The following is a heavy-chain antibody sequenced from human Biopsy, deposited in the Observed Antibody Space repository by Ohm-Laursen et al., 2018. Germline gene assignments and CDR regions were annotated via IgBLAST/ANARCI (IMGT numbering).Heavy chain of an antibody. CDR1: GFKFDNYG. V-gene: IGHV3-33*01. Sequence: SLRLSCASSGFKFDNYGMNWVRQAPGKGLEWVAVIWYDGSDKNYGDSVMGRFTISRDNAKNTVDLQMNSLRAEDTAVYYCARDGGGYSSQYYYGMDVWGQGTAVTVSS. CDR3: ARDGGGYSSQYYYGMDV. D-gene: IGHD6-13*01. CDR2: IWYDGSDK. J-gene: IGHJ6*02.